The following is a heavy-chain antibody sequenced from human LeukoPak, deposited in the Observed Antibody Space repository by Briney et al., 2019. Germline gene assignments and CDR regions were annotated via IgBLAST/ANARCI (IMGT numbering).Heavy chain of an antibody. Sequence: GGSLRLSCAASGFTFSSYWMSWVRQAPGKGLEWVANIKQDGSEKYYVDSVKGRFTISRDNAKNSLYVQMNSLRAEDTAVYYCAKDDRWLQFCCWGQGTLVTVSA. CDR1: GFTFSSYW. CDR2: IKQDGSEK. CDR3: AKDDRWLQFCC. D-gene: IGHD5-24*01. V-gene: IGHV3-7*01. J-gene: IGHJ4*02.